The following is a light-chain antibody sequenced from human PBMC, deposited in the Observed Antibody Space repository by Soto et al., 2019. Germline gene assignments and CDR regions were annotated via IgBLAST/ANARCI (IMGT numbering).Light chain of an antibody. V-gene: IGLV3-21*04. J-gene: IGLJ2*01. CDR1: NIGSKS. CDR2: YDS. CDR3: QVWDSSSDHPYVV. Sequence: SYVLTQPPSVSVAPGKTARITCGGNNIGSKSVHWYQRKPGQAPVLVIYYDSDRPSGIPERFSGSNSGNTATLTISRVEAGDEADYYCQVWDSSSDHPYVVFGGGIKLTVL.